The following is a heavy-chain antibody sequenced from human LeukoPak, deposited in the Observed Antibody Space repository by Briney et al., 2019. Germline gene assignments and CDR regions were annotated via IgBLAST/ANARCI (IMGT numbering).Heavy chain of an antibody. D-gene: IGHD2-2*01. J-gene: IGHJ4*02. Sequence: GGSLRLSCAASGFTFSSYAMSWVRQAPGKGLEWVSAISGSGGSTYYADPVKGRVTISRSNFKNKVYLQMNSLRAEDTAVYYCAKWSIVVVPAAMEGIVDYWGQGTLVTVSS. CDR1: GFTFSSYA. V-gene: IGHV3-23*01. CDR3: AKWSIVVVPAAMEGIVDY. CDR2: ISGSGGST.